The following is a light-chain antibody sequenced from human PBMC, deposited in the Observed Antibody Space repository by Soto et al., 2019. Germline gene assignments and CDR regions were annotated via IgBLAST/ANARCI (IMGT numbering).Light chain of an antibody. V-gene: IGKV3-20*01. CDR1: QSVSNNY. J-gene: IGKJ5*01. Sequence: IVLTQSPGTLSLSPGERATLSCRASQSVSNNYLAWYQQKPGQAPRLLIYGASSRATGIPDRFSGSGSGTDFTLTISSLQPEDVATYYCQKYNSAPITFGQGTRLEI. CDR2: GAS. CDR3: QKYNSAPIT.